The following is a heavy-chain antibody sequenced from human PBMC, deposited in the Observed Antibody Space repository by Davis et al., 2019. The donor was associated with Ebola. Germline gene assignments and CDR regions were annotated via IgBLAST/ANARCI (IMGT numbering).Heavy chain of an antibody. CDR2: INPNGGDT. Sequence: AASVKVSCKASGYTFTGYYMHWVRQAPGQGLEWMGWINPNGGDTNYAQKLQGRVTMTTDTSTSTAYMELRSLRSDDTAVYYCARATVTTGYFDYWGQGTLVTVSS. V-gene: IGHV1-2*02. J-gene: IGHJ4*02. CDR1: GYTFTGYY. D-gene: IGHD4-17*01. CDR3: ARATVTTGYFDY.